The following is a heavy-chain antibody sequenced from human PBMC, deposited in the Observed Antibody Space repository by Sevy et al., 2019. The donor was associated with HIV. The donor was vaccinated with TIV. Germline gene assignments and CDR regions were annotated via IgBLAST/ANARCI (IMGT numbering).Heavy chain of an antibody. V-gene: IGHV1-18*04. CDR1: GYTFTSYG. CDR3: ARGWLRHDILTGYYKLGAFDI. Sequence: ASLKVSCKASGYTFTSYGISWVRQAPGQGLEWMGWISAYNGNTNYAQKLQGRVTMTTDTSTSTAYMELRSLRSDDTAVYYGARGWLRHDILTGYYKLGAFDIWGQGTMVTVSS. J-gene: IGHJ3*02. D-gene: IGHD3-9*01. CDR2: ISAYNGNT.